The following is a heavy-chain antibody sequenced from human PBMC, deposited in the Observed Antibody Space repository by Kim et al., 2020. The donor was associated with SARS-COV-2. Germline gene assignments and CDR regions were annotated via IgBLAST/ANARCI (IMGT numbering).Heavy chain of an antibody. J-gene: IGHJ6*02. CDR1: GFSLSTSGVG. CDR3: ARQAYYDFWSGPEYGMDV. Sequence: SGPTLVKPTQTLTLTCTFSGFSLSTSGVGVGWIRQPPGKALEWLALIYWDDDKRYSPSLKSRLTITKDTSKNQVVLTMTNMDPVDTATYYCARQAYYDFWSGPEYGMDVWGQGTTVTVSS. V-gene: IGHV2-5*02. D-gene: IGHD3-3*01. CDR2: IYWDDDK.